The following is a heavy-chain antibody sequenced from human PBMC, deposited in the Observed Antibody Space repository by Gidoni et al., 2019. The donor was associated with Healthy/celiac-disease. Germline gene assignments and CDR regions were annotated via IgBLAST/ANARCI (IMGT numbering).Heavy chain of an antibody. CDR1: GFPFSCYG. Sequence: QVQQVESGGGVVQPGRSLRLSWAASGFPFSCYGMHWVRQAPVKGLEGVVFIWYDGSNKYYADSVKGRFTISRDNSKNTLYLQMNSLRAEDTAVYYCASSRGSYQRDAFDIWGQGTMVTVSS. V-gene: IGHV3-33*01. J-gene: IGHJ3*02. CDR3: ASSRGSYQRDAFDI. CDR2: IWYDGSNK. D-gene: IGHD1-26*01.